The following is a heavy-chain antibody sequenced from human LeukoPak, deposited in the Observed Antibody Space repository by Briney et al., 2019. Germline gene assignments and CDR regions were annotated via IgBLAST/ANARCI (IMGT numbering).Heavy chain of an antibody. CDR3: ARGGVAGTGLFDY. CDR1: GGTFSSYA. Sequence: SVKVSCKASGGTFSSYAISWLRQAPGQGLEWMGGIIPIFGTANYAQKFQGRVTITTDESTSTAYMELSSLRSEDTAVYYCARGGVAGTGLFDYWGQGTLVTVSS. J-gene: IGHJ4*02. V-gene: IGHV1-69*05. CDR2: IIPIFGTA. D-gene: IGHD6-19*01.